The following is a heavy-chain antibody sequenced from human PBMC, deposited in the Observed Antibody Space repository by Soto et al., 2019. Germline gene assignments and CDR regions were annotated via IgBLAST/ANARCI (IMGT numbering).Heavy chain of an antibody. CDR2: IYYSGST. J-gene: IGHJ6*02. V-gene: IGHV4-31*03. D-gene: IGHD6-6*01. CDR1: GVSISSGGYY. Sequence: SETLSLTCTVSGVSISSGGYYWSWIRQHPGKGLEWIGYIYYSGSTYYNPSLKSRVTISVDTYKNQFSLKLSSVTAADTAVYYCASTLAARHSWSGYYYYYGMDVWGQGTTVTVSS. CDR3: ASTLAARHSWSGYYYYYGMDV.